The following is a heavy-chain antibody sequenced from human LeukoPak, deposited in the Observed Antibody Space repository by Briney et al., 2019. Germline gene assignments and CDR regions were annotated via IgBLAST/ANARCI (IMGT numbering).Heavy chain of an antibody. CDR3: VRHWGLGLDSFDI. J-gene: IGHJ3*02. CDR1: GDSASCSSGA. V-gene: IGHV6-1*01. Sequence: SQILSLTCGIAGDSASCSSGALNRIRQSRLRGLEWLGRTYSRSRWYHYYAVSVKGRVTVNPDTSKNPFSLHLNSVRPDDTAVYYCVRHWGLGLDSFDIWGQGTMVTVSS. CDR2: TYSRSRWYH. D-gene: IGHD3/OR15-3a*01.